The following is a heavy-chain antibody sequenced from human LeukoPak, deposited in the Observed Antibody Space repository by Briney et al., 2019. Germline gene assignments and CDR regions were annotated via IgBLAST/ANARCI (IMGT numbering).Heavy chain of an antibody. J-gene: IGHJ6*03. Sequence: GGSLRLSCAASGFTFDDYAMHWVRQPPGKGLEWVSLISGDGGSTYYADSVKGRYTISRDNSKNSLYLQMNSLRTEDTALYYCATNPAAAAQSYYYYYYMDVWGKGTAVTVSS. CDR1: GFTFDDYA. V-gene: IGHV3-43*02. D-gene: IGHD6-13*01. CDR3: ATNPAAAAQSYYYYYYMDV. CDR2: ISGDGGST.